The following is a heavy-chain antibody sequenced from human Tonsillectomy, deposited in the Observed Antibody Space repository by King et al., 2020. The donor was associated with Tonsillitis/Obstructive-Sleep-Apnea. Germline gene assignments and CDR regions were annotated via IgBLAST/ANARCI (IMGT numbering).Heavy chain of an antibody. CDR1: GFTFSLYW. CDR2: IKQDGSEK. CDR3: AREGGRGMGFDY. Sequence: QLVESGGGLVQSGGSLRLSCAASGFTFSLYWMSWVRQAPGKGLAWVANIKQDGSEKHYVDSVKGRFTISRDNAKNSLSLQLNSLSAEDTAVYYCAREGGRGMGFDYWGQGTLVTVSS. D-gene: IGHD3-16*01. V-gene: IGHV3-7*01. J-gene: IGHJ4*02.